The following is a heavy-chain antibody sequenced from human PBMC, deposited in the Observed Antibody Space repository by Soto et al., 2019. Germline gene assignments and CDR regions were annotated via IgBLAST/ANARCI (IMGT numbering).Heavy chain of an antibody. V-gene: IGHV3-48*01. D-gene: IGHD2-15*01. Sequence: EVQLVESGGGLVQPGGSLRLSCAASGFTFSSYSMNWVRQAPGKGLEWVSYISSSSSTIYYADSVKGRFTISRDNAKNSLYQQMNSLRAEDTAVYYCAREVEAALDYWGQGTLVTVSS. CDR3: AREVEAALDY. CDR2: ISSSSSTI. J-gene: IGHJ4*02. CDR1: GFTFSSYS.